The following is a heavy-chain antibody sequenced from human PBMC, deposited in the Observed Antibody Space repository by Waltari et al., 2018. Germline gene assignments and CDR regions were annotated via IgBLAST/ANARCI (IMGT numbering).Heavy chain of an antibody. V-gene: IGHV4-34*01. CDR2: INHRGST. J-gene: IGHJ6*02. D-gene: IGHD1-1*01. CDR3: ARGSTTGTTFYYYGMDV. Sequence: QVQLQQWGAGLLKPSETLSLTCAVYGGSFSGYYWSWIRYPPGKGLEWIGEINHRGSTNYNPSLKSRCTIAVDTSKNQFSLKLSSVTAADTAVYYWARGSTTGTTFYYYGMDVWGQGTTVTVSS. CDR1: GGSFSGYY.